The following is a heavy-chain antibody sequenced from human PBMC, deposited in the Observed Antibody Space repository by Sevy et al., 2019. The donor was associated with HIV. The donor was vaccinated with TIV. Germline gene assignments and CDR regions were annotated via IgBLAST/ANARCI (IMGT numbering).Heavy chain of an antibody. V-gene: IGHV4-4*02. CDR1: GGSISSSNR. D-gene: IGHD3-22*01. CDR3: ARSHYDSSGGYYYGMDV. Sequence: SETLSLTCAVSGGSISSSNRWSWVRQPPGKGLEWIGEIYHSGSTNYNPSLKSRVTISVDKSKNQFSLKLSSVTAADTAVYYCARSHYDSSGGYYYGMDVWGQGTTVTVSS. CDR2: IYHSGST. J-gene: IGHJ6*02.